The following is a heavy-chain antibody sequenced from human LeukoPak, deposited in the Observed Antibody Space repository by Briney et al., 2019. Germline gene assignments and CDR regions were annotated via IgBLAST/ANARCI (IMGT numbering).Heavy chain of an antibody. J-gene: IGHJ4*02. D-gene: IGHD7-27*01. Sequence: GGSLRLSRTTSGFTFNNYPMHWVRQAPGKGLEWVATVSHDGSDENYADYVKGRFIISRDNSMKSLFLQMNSLIIDDTAVYYCAREGLGFDYWGQGTLVTVSS. CDR1: GFTFNNYP. CDR3: AREGLGFDY. CDR2: VSHDGSDE. V-gene: IGHV3-30*04.